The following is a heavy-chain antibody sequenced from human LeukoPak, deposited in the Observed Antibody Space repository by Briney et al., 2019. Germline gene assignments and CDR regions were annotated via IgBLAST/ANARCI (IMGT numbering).Heavy chain of an antibody. CDR2: ITTTGDRV. V-gene: IGHV3-48*03. D-gene: IGHD2-2*01. Sequence: GGSLRLSCEASGFTFRNYEMNWVRQAPGKGLEWISYITTTGDRVQYADSVKGRFTISRDNAKNSLYLEMNSLRAEDTGVYFCARDTKGYWGQGSLVVVSS. J-gene: IGHJ4*02. CDR1: GFTFRNYE. CDR3: ARDTKGY.